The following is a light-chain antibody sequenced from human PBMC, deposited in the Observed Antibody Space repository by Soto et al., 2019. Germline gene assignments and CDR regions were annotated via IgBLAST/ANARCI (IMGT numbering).Light chain of an antibody. CDR3: TSYVGSDIWV. CDR1: SSDVGAYKY. J-gene: IGLJ3*02. V-gene: IGLV2-8*01. CDR2: EVS. Sequence: QSVLTQPPSASGSPGQSVTISCTGTSSDVGAYKYVSWYQQYPGKAPTLMIYEVSKRPSGVPDRFSGPKSGNTASLTVSGRQAEDVADYYCTSYVGSDIWVFGGGTKVTVL.